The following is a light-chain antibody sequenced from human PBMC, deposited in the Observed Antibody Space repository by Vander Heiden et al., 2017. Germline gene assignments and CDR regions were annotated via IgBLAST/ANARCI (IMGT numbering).Light chain of an antibody. CDR3: QQMDSNHRYFT. J-gene: IGKJ4*01. CDR1: QSISSY. V-gene: IGKV1-39*01. Sequence: DIQMTQSPPSLSASVGDRVTITCRASQSISSYLNWYKQKPGKAPKLLIYAASSLQRGVKSRFSGSGDGTDFTLTMSSRQPEDFATYYCQQMDSNHRYFTFGGGTKVEIK. CDR2: AAS.